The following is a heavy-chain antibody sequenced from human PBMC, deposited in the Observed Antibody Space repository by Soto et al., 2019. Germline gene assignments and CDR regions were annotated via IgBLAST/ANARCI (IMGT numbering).Heavy chain of an antibody. CDR3: ARYHDYGDAFDI. CDR1: GGSISSYY. J-gene: IGHJ3*02. D-gene: IGHD4-17*01. V-gene: IGHV4-59*08. Sequence: QVQLQESGPGLVKPSETLSLTCTVSGGSISSYYWSWIRQPPGKGLEWIGYIYYSGSTNYNPSLKSRVTISVDTSKNQFALKLSSVTAADTAVYYCARYHDYGDAFDIWGQGTMVTVSS. CDR2: IYYSGST.